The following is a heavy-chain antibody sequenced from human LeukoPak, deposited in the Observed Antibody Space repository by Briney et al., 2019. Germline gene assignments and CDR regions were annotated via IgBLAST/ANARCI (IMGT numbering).Heavy chain of an antibody. D-gene: IGHD2-15*01. CDR1: GFTFSSYA. CDR3: AKDGERCSGGSCYSRAPYYFDY. J-gene: IGHJ4*02. Sequence: GGSLRPSCAASGFTFSSYAMSWVRQAPGKGLEWVSAISGSGGSTYYADSVKGRFTISRDNSKNTLYLQMNSLRAEDTAVYYCAKDGERCSGGSCYSRAPYYFDYWGQGTLVTVSS. V-gene: IGHV3-23*01. CDR2: ISGSGGST.